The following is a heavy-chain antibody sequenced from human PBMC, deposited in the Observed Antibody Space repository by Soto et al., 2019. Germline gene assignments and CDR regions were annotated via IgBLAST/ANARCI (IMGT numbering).Heavy chain of an antibody. V-gene: IGHV3-7*03. D-gene: IGHD3-3*01. J-gene: IGHJ4*02. CDR1: GFTFSSYW. CDR3: ASLEIFSHKD. Sequence: PGGSLRLSCAASGFTFSSYWMYWVRQAPGKGLELVATINDDARERYYVDPVKGRFTISRDNARNSLYLQMNIVKVEDTAIYYCASLEIFSHKDWGQGTLVTVSS. CDR2: INDDARER.